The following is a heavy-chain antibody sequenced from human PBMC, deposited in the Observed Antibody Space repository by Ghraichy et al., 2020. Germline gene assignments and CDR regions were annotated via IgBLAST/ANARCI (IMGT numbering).Heavy chain of an antibody. V-gene: IGHV1-18*01. Sequence: ASVKVSCKASGYTFTSHGISWVRQAPGQGLEWMGWISTYNDNTNYAQKLQGRVTMTTDTSTSTAYMELRSLKSDDTAVYYCAGASDPGYCSSTSCVSWGWFDPWGQGTLVTVSS. J-gene: IGHJ5*02. CDR1: GYTFTSHG. CDR3: AGASDPGYCSSTSCVSWGWFDP. CDR2: ISTYNDNT. D-gene: IGHD2-2*01.